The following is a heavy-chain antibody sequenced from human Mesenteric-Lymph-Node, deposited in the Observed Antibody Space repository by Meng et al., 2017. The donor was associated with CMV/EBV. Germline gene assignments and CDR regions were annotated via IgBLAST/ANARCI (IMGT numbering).Heavy chain of an antibody. CDR2: ISSSSSYI. D-gene: IGHD3-22*01. CDR1: GFTFSSYG. V-gene: IGHV3-21*01. J-gene: IGHJ4*02. Sequence: GESLKISCAASGFTFSSYGMHWVRQAPGKGLEWVSSISSSSSYIYYADSVKGRFTISRDNAKNSLYLQMNSLRAEDTAVYYCARPYYYDSSGIDYWGQGTLVTVSS. CDR3: ARPYYYDSSGIDY.